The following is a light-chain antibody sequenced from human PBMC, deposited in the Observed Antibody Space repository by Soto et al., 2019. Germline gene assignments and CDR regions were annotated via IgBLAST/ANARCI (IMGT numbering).Light chain of an antibody. V-gene: IGLV2-14*03. CDR2: DVS. CDR1: SNDAGGYDY. CDR3: SSYTTANTLNYV. J-gene: IGLJ1*01. Sequence: QSALTQPASVSASPGQSITISCTGTSNDAGGYDYVSWYQQHPDKAPKLMIYDVSNRPSGVSSRFSGSKSGNTASLTISGLQAEDEADYYCSSYTTANTLNYVFGTGTKVIVL.